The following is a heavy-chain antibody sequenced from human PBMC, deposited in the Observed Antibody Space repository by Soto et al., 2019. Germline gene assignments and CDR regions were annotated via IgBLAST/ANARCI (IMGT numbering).Heavy chain of an antibody. D-gene: IGHD3-10*01. CDR2: TIPVFNTA. CDR1: GGTLSDHG. V-gene: IGHV1-69*06. CDR3: ARGVYGSGNYYTGPSAFDI. Sequence: QVQLEQSGAEVKKPGSSVKVSCKASGGTLSDHGFAWLRQAPGQGLEWMGGTIPVFNTAKYAQKFKGRVTVTADKFTNIAYMELSSLRSEDTAFYFCARGVYGSGNYYTGPSAFDIWGQGTMVIVSS. J-gene: IGHJ3*02.